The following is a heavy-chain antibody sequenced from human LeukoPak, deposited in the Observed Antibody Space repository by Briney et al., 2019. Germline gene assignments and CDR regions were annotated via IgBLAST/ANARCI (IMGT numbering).Heavy chain of an antibody. D-gene: IGHD6-19*01. Sequence: SETLSLTCIVSGGSITTYYWSWIRQPPGKGLEWIGYIYHSGSTNYNPSLKSRVTISVDTSKNQFSLKLSSVTAADTAIYYCARDGRAGSLFAYWGQGTLVTVSS. J-gene: IGHJ4*02. V-gene: IGHV4-59*12. CDR1: GGSITTYY. CDR2: IYHSGST. CDR3: ARDGRAGSLFAY.